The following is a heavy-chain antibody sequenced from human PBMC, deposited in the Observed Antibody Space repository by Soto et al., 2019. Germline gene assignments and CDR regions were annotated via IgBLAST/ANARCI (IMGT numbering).Heavy chain of an antibody. J-gene: IGHJ4*02. Sequence: QVQLVQSGAEVKKPGASVKVSCKASGYTFTNYDISWVRQAPGQGLEWMGWISGYNGNTNYAQKFQGRVTMSTDTSTSTAYMDLRSLRSDDMAVYYCAREASHYFDYWGQGTLVTVSS. V-gene: IGHV1-18*03. CDR1: GYTFTNYD. CDR2: ISGYNGNT. CDR3: AREASHYFDY.